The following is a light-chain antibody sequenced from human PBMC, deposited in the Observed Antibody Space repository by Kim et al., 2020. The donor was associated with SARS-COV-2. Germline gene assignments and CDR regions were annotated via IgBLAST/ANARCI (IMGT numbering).Light chain of an antibody. CDR2: AAS. CDR3: QQPYSVPIT. CDR1: QSVTTF. J-gene: IGKJ4*01. Sequence: DIEMTQSPSSLSASVGDRVTITCRASQSVTTFLNWYQQKPGKAPKLLIYAASSLQSGVPSRFSGSGSGTDFTLTISSLQPEDFATYYCQQPYSVPITFGGGTKVDIK. V-gene: IGKV1-39*01.